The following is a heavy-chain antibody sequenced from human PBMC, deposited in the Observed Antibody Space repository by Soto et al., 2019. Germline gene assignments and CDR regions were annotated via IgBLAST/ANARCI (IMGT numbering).Heavy chain of an antibody. Sequence: QVQLVQSGAAVKKPGSSVKVSCKASGGTFRSYAISWVRQAPGQGLAWMGGIIPIFGTANYAQKFQGRVTITADESTTTAYMELSSLRSEDTAVYYCASSADSSGWYYFEYWGQGTLVTVSS. D-gene: IGHD6-19*01. CDR2: IIPIFGTA. V-gene: IGHV1-69*12. CDR3: ASSADSSGWYYFEY. CDR1: GGTFRSYA. J-gene: IGHJ4*02.